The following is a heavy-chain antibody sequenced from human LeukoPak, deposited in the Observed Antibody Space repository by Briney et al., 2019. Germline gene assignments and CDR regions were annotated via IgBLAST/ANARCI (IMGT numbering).Heavy chain of an antibody. CDR1: GGSFSGYY. CDR2: INHSGST. Sequence: SETLSLTCAVYGGSFSGYYWSWVRQPPGKGLEWIGEINHSGSTDYNPSLKSRVTISVDTPKNHFSLKLSSVTAADTAVYYCARGSELIPLCLAYWGQGTLVTVSS. D-gene: IGHD2-2*01. J-gene: IGHJ4*02. V-gene: IGHV4-34*01. CDR3: ARGSELIPLCLAY.